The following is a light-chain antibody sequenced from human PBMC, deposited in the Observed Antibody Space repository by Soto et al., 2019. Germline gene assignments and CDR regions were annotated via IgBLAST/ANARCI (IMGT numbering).Light chain of an antibody. CDR3: HQYAGSPRT. CDR2: GAS. V-gene: IGKV3-20*01. Sequence: EIVLTQSPGTLSLSPGERATLFCRASQTITTSQLAWYQQKPGQAPRVLIFGASNRATGIPGRFSGSGSGTDLTLTISRLEPEDFASDYCHQYAGSPRTFGQGTTVEIK. CDR1: QTITTSQ. J-gene: IGKJ1*01.